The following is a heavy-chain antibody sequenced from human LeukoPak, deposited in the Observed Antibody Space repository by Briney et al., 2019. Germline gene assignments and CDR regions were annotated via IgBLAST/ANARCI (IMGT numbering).Heavy chain of an antibody. Sequence: SVKVSCKASGGTFSSYAISWVRQAPGQGLEWMGGIIPIFGTANYAQKFQGRVTITADESTSTAYMELRSLRSEDTAVYYCARGGLSGYDLNYWGQGTLVTVSS. CDR3: ARGGLSGYDLNY. D-gene: IGHD5-12*01. V-gene: IGHV1-69*01. CDR1: GGTFSSYA. J-gene: IGHJ4*02. CDR2: IIPIFGTA.